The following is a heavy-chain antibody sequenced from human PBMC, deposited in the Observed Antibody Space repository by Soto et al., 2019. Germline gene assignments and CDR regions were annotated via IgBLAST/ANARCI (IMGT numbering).Heavy chain of an antibody. J-gene: IGHJ5*02. CDR3: ARQGITMVRGVIITWDWFDP. Sequence: PSETLSLTCTVSGGSISSSSYYWGWIRRPPGKGLEWIGSIYYSGSTYYNPSLKSRVTISVDTSKNQFSLKLSSVTAADTAVYYCARQGITMVRGVIITWDWFDPWGQGPLVTASS. CDR2: IYYSGST. D-gene: IGHD3-10*01. CDR1: GGSISSSSYY. V-gene: IGHV4-39*01.